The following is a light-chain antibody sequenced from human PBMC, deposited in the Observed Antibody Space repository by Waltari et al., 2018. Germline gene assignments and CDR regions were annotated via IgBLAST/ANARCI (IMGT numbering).Light chain of an antibody. CDR2: DES. CDR1: QSVSRT. J-gene: IGKJ1*01. CDR3: QKYGTLPAT. V-gene: IGKV3-20*01. Sequence: EIVLTQSPGTLSLSPGERATLSCRASQSVSRTLAGYQQKPGQAPRLLIYDESTRATGIQDRFSGSGFGTEFSLTISRLEPEDFAVYYCQKYGTLPATFGQGTTVEIK.